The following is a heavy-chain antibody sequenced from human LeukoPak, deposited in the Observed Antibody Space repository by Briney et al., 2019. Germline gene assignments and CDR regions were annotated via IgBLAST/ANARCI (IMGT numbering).Heavy chain of an antibody. CDR2: INPSGGST. CDR3: ARCGGSYYVHRWFDP. D-gene: IGHD1-26*01. J-gene: IGHJ5*02. Sequence: ASVKVSCKASGYTFTSYYMHWVRQAPGQGLEWMGIINPSGGSTSYAQKFQGRVTMTRDTSTSTVYMELSSLRSEDTAVYYCARCGGSYYVHRWFDPWGQGTLVTVSS. V-gene: IGHV1-46*01. CDR1: GYTFTSYY.